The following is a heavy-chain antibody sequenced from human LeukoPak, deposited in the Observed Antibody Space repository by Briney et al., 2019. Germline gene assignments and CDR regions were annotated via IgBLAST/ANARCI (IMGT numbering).Heavy chain of an antibody. D-gene: IGHD2-2*01. CDR2: IYHSGSA. CDR3: ARDPRWLTPDCTSTSCYENYFAP. CDR1: GYSISSGYQ. J-gene: IGHJ5*02. V-gene: IGHV4-38-2*02. Sequence: SETLSLTCGVSGYSISSGYQWAWIRQSPGKGLEWIGSIYHSGSAHYNPSLKSRVTISVETSKNQFSLNMYSVTAADTAVYYCARDPRWLTPDCTSTSCYENYFAPWGQGTLVTVSS.